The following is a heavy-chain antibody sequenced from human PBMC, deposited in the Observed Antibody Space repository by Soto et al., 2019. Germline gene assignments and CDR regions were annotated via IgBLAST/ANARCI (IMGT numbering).Heavy chain of an antibody. V-gene: IGHV4-59*01. D-gene: IGHD6-19*01. J-gene: IGHJ4*02. Sequence: PSETLSLTCTVSGGSISSYYWSWIRQPPGKGLEWIGYIYYSGSTNYNPSLKSRVTISVDTSKNQFSLKLSSVTAADTAVYYCASTPIAVAGTWDYWGQGTLVIVSS. CDR3: ASTPIAVAGTWDY. CDR2: IYYSGST. CDR1: GGSISSYY.